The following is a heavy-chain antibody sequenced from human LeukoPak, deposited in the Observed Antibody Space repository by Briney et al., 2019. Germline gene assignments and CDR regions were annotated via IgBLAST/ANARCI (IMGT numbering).Heavy chain of an antibody. CDR2: SYWDDDK. CDR3: AHLKGITIFGVVIINYYYMDV. D-gene: IGHD3-3*01. V-gene: IGHV2-5*02. J-gene: IGHJ6*03. Sequence: SGPALVKPTQTLTLTCTFSGFSLSTSGVGVGWIRQPPGKALEWLALSYWDDDKRYSQSLKSRLTITKDTSKNQVVLTMTNMDPVDTATYYCAHLKGITIFGVVIINYYYMDVWGKGTTVTVSS. CDR1: GFSLSTSGVG.